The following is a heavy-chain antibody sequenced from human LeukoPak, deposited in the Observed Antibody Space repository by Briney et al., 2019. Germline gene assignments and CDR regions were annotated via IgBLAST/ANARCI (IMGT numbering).Heavy chain of an antibody. CDR2: ISWNGGSI. CDR1: GFTFDDYA. J-gene: IGHJ1*01. D-gene: IGHD3-16*01. V-gene: IGHV3-9*01. Sequence: GGSLRLSCAASGFTFDDYAMHWVRQAPGKGLEWVSGISWNGGSIGYADSVKGRFTISRDKAKNSLYLKMNSLRAEDTALYYCAKSQFPFGHTVHDWGQGTLVT. CDR3: AKSQFPFGHTVHD.